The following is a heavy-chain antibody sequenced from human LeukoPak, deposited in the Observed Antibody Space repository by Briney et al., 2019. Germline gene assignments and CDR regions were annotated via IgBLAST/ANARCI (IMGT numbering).Heavy chain of an antibody. CDR2: IYWDDDK. V-gene: IGHV2-5*02. D-gene: IGHD3-10*01. J-gene: IGHJ4*02. Sequence: SGPTLLKPTQTLTLTCTFSGFALGTRGVGVGWIRQPPGKALEWLSLIYWDDDKLYSPSLKTRLTITKDPSKNQVVLTMTNMDPVDTATYYCGRHYGSGSYYNPIDYWGQGTLVTVSS. CDR1: GFALGTRGVG. CDR3: GRHYGSGSYYNPIDY.